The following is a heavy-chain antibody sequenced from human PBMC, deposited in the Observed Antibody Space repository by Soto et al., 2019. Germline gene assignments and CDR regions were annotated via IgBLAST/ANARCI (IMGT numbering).Heavy chain of an antibody. J-gene: IGHJ5*02. CDR3: AREGTRGGFLNWFDP. CDR2: ISSSSSTI. CDR1: GFTFSSYS. D-gene: IGHD6-25*01. Sequence: EVQLVESGGGLVQPGGSLRLSCAASGFTFSSYSMNWVRQAPGKGLEWVSYISSSSSTIYYAEAVKGRFPIARDNAKNSLLLQVNSLRDEDTAVYYCAREGTRGGFLNWFDPWGQGTLVTVSS. V-gene: IGHV3-48*02.